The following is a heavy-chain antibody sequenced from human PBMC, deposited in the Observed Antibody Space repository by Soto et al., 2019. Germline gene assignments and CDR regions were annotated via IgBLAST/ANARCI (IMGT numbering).Heavy chain of an antibody. CDR2: IIPIPDIT. Sequence: QVHLVQSGAEVRKPGSSVKVSCKAPGGTFSTYIISWVRQAPGQGLEWMGRIIPIPDITNYAQKFQGRVTITADRSTSTAYMELTSLKSEDTAVYYWARDRITTRGDAFDLWGQGTLVTVSS. J-gene: IGHJ3*01. D-gene: IGHD3-3*01. CDR3: ARDRITTRGDAFDL. CDR1: GGTFSTYI. V-gene: IGHV1-69*08.